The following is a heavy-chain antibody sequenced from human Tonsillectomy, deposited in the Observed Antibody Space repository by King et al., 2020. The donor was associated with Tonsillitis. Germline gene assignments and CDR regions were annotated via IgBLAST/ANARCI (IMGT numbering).Heavy chain of an antibody. D-gene: IGHD3-22*01. Sequence: VQLVESGVEVKKPGASVKVSCKASGYTFTNYGISWVRQAPGQGLEWMGWISAYNGNTDYAQKFQCRVTMTTDTSTSTAYMELRSLRSDDTAVYSFARDRGLYSRGDASDIWGQGTLVTVSS. V-gene: IGHV1-18*01. CDR3: ARDRGLYSRGDASDI. CDR2: ISAYNGNT. J-gene: IGHJ3*02. CDR1: GYTFTNYG.